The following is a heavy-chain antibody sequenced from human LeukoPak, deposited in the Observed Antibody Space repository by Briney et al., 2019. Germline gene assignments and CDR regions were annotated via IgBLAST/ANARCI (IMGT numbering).Heavy chain of an antibody. CDR3: ARVPPFEAAAGT. D-gene: IGHD6-13*01. V-gene: IGHV1-8*01. CDR2: MNPNSGNT. Sequence: ASVKVSCKASGYTFSSYDINWVRQATGQGLEWMGWMNPNSGNTGYAQKFQGRVTMTRNTSISTAYMELSSLRSEDTAVYYCARVPPFEAAAGTWGQGTLVTVSS. J-gene: IGHJ5*02. CDR1: GYTFSSYD.